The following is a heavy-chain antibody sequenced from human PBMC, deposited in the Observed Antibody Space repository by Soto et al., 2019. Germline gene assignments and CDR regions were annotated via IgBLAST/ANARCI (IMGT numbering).Heavy chain of an antibody. D-gene: IGHD5-18*01. V-gene: IGHV3-33*06. CDR1: GFTFSSYG. CDR2: IWYDGSNK. J-gene: IGHJ6*03. CDR3: AKDGVRGYSYGYLYYYYYMDV. Sequence: QVQLVESGGGVVQPGRSLRLSCAASGFTFSSYGMHWVRQAPGKGLEWVAVIWYDGSNKYYADSVKGRFTISRDNSKKTLYLQMNSLRAEDTAVYYCAKDGVRGYSYGYLYYYYYMDVWGKGTTVTVSS.